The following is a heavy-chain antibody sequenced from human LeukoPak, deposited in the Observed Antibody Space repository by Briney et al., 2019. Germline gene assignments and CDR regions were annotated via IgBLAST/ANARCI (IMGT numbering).Heavy chain of an antibody. J-gene: IGHJ4*02. Sequence: GGSLRLSCAASGFTFSSYAMHWVRQAPGKGLEWVAVIWYDGSNKYYADSVKGRFTISRDNSKNTLYLQMNSLRAEDTAVYYCARGTDSSGYYRAYYFDYWGQGTLVTVSS. CDR1: GFTFSSYA. CDR2: IWYDGSNK. CDR3: ARGTDSSGYYRAYYFDY. D-gene: IGHD3-22*01. V-gene: IGHV3-30*04.